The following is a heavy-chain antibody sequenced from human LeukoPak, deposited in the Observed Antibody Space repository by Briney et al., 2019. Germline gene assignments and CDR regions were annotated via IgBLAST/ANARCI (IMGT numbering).Heavy chain of an antibody. CDR2: IYYSGST. J-gene: IGHJ4*02. D-gene: IGHD5-12*01. V-gene: IGHV4-31*03. CDR1: GGSISSGGYY. Sequence: SQTPSLTCTVSGGSISSGGYYWSWIRQHPGKGLEWIGYIYYSGSTYYNPSLKSRVTISVDTSKNQFSLKLSSVTAADTAVYYCARRDIVATITDYWGQGTLVTVSS. CDR3: ARRDIVATITDY.